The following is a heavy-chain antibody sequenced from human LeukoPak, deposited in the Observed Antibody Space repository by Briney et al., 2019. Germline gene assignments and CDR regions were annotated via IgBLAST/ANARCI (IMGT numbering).Heavy chain of an antibody. CDR3: AREGGQWLESLPQHAGNYYYGMDV. CDR2: IIPIFGTA. J-gene: IGHJ6*02. CDR1: GGTFSSYA. Sequence: GASVKVSCKASGGTFSSYAISWVRQAPGQGLEWMGGIIPIFGTANYAQKFQGRVTITADESTSTAYMELSSLRSEDTAVYYCAREGGQWLESLPQHAGNYYYGMDVWGQGTTVTVSS. D-gene: IGHD6-19*01. V-gene: IGHV1-69*13.